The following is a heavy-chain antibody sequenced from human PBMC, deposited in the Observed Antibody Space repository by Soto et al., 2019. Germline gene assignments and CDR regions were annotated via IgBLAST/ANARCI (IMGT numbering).Heavy chain of an antibody. J-gene: IGHJ6*03. CDR2: IYYSGST. CDR1: GGSISSGVYY. CDR3: ARDELVPITVTTSAYYEYDTVV. D-gene: IGHD4-17*01. Sequence: SETLSLTCTVSGGSISSGVYYWSWIRHHPGKGLEWIGYIYYSGSTYYNPSLKSRVTISVDTSKNQFSLKLSSVTAADTAVYYCARDELVPITVTTSAYYEYDTVVWGQG. V-gene: IGHV4-31*03.